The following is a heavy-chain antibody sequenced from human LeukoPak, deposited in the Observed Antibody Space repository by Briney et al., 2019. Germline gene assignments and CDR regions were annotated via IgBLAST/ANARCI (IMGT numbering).Heavy chain of an antibody. CDR1: GFTFSSYW. J-gene: IGHJ1*01. Sequence: PGGSLRLSCAASGFTFSSYWMSWVRQAPGKGLEWVANIKQDGSEKYYVDSVKGRFTISRDNAKNSLYLQMNSLRAEDTAVYYCALGVVVPAARGVQHWGQGTLVTVSS. D-gene: IGHD2-2*01. CDR2: IKQDGSEK. CDR3: ALGVVVPAARGVQH. V-gene: IGHV3-7*01.